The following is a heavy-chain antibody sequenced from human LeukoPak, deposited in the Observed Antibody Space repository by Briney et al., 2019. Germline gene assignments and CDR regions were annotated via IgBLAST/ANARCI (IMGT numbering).Heavy chain of an antibody. CDR3: AREYCSSTSCDAFDI. J-gene: IGHJ3*02. D-gene: IGHD2-2*01. CDR1: GGSISCGDYY. V-gene: IGHV4-30-4*01. Sequence: PSETLSLTCTVSGGSISCGDYYWSWIRQPPGKGLEWIGYIYYSGSTYYNPSLKSRVTISVDTSKNQFSLKLSSVTAADTAVYYCAREYCSSTSCDAFDIWGQGTMVTVSS. CDR2: IYYSGST.